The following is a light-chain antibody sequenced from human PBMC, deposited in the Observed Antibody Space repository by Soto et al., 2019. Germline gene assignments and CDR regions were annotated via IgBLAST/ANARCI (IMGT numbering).Light chain of an antibody. J-gene: IGLJ2*01. CDR1: SSDVGAYYY. CDR2: DVN. CDR3: CSYAGGYTHVV. Sequence: QSALTQPRSVSGSPGQSVTISCAGTSSDVGAYYYVSWYQQHPGKAPKLMLYDVNERPAGVPDRFSGSKSGNTASLTISGLQDEDETDYYCCSYAGGYTHVVFGGGTKLTVL. V-gene: IGLV2-11*01.